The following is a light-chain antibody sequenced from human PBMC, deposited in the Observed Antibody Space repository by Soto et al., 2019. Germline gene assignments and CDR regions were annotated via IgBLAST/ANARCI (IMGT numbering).Light chain of an antibody. CDR2: GAS. V-gene: IGKV3-20*01. CDR1: QSVSRY. Sequence: EIVLTQSPGTLSLSPGERATLSCRASQSVSRYLAWYQQKPGQAPRLLFYGASNRATAIPDRFSGSGFGTDFTLTITRLEPEDFAVYYCQQYGDSPQTFGPGTKVDIK. CDR3: QQYGDSPQT. J-gene: IGKJ1*01.